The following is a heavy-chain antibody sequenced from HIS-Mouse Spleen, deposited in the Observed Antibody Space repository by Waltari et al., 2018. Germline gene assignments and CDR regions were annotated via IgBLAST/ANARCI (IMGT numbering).Heavy chain of an antibody. CDR2: IYYVGST. D-gene: IGHD6-13*01. CDR3: AREIPYSSSWYDWYFDL. J-gene: IGHJ2*01. Sequence: QLQLQESGPGLVTPSATLSLTCTAPGGSFSSSSYYWGWIRQPPGKGLEWIGSIYYVGSTYYNPSLKRRVTISVDTSKNQFSLKLSSVTAADTAVYYCAREIPYSSSWYDWYFDLWGRGTLVTVSS. CDR1: GGSFSSSSYY. V-gene: IGHV4-39*07.